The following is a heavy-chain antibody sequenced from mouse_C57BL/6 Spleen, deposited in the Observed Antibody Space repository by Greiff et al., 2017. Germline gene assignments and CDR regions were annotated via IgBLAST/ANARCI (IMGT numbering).Heavy chain of an antibody. J-gene: IGHJ1*03. V-gene: IGHV1-82*01. D-gene: IGHD2-5*01. CDR2: IYPGDGDT. CDR3: AREGIYYSNYGYFDV. CDR1: GYAFSSSW. Sequence: QVQLQQSGPELVKPGASVKISCKASGYAFSSSWMNWVKQRPGKGLEWIGRIYPGDGDTNYNGKFKGKATLTADKSSSTAYMQLSSLTSEDSAVYFCAREGIYYSNYGYFDVWGTGTTVTVSS.